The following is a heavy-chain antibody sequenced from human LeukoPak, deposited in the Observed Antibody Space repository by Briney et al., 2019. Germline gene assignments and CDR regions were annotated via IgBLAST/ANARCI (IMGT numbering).Heavy chain of an antibody. CDR2: ISGSGDRT. CDR1: GFTFSSYV. J-gene: IGHJ4*02. D-gene: IGHD3-3*01. V-gene: IGHV3-23*01. CDR3: AKELPFSQWIFVDY. Sequence: PGGSLRLSCAASGFTFSSYVMSWVRQAPGKGLEWVSAISGSGDRTYYADSVKGRFTISRDNSKNTLYLQMSTLRAEDTAVYYCAKELPFSQWIFVDYWGQGTLVTVSS.